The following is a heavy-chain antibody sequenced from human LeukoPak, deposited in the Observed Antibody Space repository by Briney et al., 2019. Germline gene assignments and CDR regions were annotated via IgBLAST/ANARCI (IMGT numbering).Heavy chain of an antibody. Sequence: GASVKVSCKASGYTFTSYGISWVRQAPGQGLEWMGWISAYNGNTNYAQKLQGRVTMTTDTSTSTAYMELRSLRSDDTAVYYCAREDDSSGYKYYYYGMDVWGQGTTVIVSS. CDR3: AREDDSSGYKYYYYGMDV. CDR2: ISAYNGNT. D-gene: IGHD3-22*01. J-gene: IGHJ6*02. V-gene: IGHV1-18*01. CDR1: GYTFTSYG.